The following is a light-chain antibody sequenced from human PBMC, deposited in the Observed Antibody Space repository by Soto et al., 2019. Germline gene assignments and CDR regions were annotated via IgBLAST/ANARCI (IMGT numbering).Light chain of an antibody. V-gene: IGKV3-15*01. Sequence: EIEITQSPSSLSVSPGEKAPHSCRASQSVSSNLAWYQQKPGQAPRLLIYGASTRATVIPARFSGGGSGTEFTLTISRLQPEDIATYYCQQYENLPTFGQGTRLDIK. CDR2: GAS. CDR3: QQYENLPT. J-gene: IGKJ5*01. CDR1: QSVSSN.